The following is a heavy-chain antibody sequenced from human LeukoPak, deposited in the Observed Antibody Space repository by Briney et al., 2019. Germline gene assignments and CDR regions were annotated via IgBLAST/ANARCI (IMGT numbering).Heavy chain of an antibody. CDR3: ARDFMITFGGVIVTGDAFDI. Sequence: GGSLRLSCAASGFTFSSYSMNWVRQAPGKGLEWVSSISSSSGYIYYADSVKGRFTISRDNAKNSLYLQMNSLRAEDTAVYYCARDFMITFGGVIVTGDAFDIWGQGTMVTVSS. CDR1: GFTFSSYS. J-gene: IGHJ3*02. V-gene: IGHV3-21*01. CDR2: ISSSSGYI. D-gene: IGHD3-16*02.